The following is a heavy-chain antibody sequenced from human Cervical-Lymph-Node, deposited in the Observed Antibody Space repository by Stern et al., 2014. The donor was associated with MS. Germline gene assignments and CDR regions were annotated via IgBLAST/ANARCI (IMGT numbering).Heavy chain of an antibody. J-gene: IGHJ3*02. V-gene: IGHV3-7*01. CDR2: IKQDGSEQ. Sequence: VQLVESGGGLVQPGGSLRLSCAASGFTFSSYWMTWVRQSPGKGLESVANIKQDGSEQYYANPVKGRFSISRDNAKNSLYLQMNSLRVEDTAVYYCARDLVAATRRGSFDIWGQGTMVTVSS. D-gene: IGHD1-26*01. CDR1: GFTFSSYW. CDR3: ARDLVAATRRGSFDI.